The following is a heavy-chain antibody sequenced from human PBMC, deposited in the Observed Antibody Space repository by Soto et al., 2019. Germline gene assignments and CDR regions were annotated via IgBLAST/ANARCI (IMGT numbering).Heavy chain of an antibody. Sequence: SQTLSLTCAISGDSVSSYSAAWNWIRQSPSRGLEWLGRTYYRSQWYKDYAVSVKSRITIIPDTPKNQFSLQLNSVTPEDTAVYYCARDIPGDDFWSGYFGYWGQGTLVTVSS. J-gene: IGHJ4*02. V-gene: IGHV6-1*01. D-gene: IGHD3-3*01. CDR3: ARDIPGDDFWSGYFGY. CDR2: TYYRSQWYK. CDR1: GDSVSSYSAA.